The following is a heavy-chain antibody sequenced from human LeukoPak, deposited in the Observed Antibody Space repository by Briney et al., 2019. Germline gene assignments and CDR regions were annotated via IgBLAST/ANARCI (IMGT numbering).Heavy chain of an antibody. CDR1: GGTFSSYA. V-gene: IGHV1-69*13. CDR3: ARDGVVGAKDY. D-gene: IGHD1-26*01. CDR2: IIPIFGTA. J-gene: IGHJ4*02. Sequence: ASVKVSCKASGGTFSSYAISWVRQAPGQGPEWMGGIIPIFGTANYAQKFQGRVTITADESTSTAYMELSSLRSEDTAVYYCARDGVVGAKDYWGQGTLVTVSS.